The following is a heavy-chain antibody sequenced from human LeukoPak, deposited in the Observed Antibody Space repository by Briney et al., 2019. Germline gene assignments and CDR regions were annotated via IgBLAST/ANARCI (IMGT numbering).Heavy chain of an antibody. CDR3: AKDLDTVVVPAAMES. J-gene: IGHJ4*02. Sequence: PGRSLRLSCAASGFTFSSYGMHWVRQAPGKGLEWVAVISYDGSNKYYADSVKGRFTISRDNSENTLYLQMNSLRDEDTAVYHCAKDLDTVVVPAAMESWGQGTLVTVSS. V-gene: IGHV3-30*18. D-gene: IGHD2-2*03. CDR2: ISYDGSNK. CDR1: GFTFSSYG.